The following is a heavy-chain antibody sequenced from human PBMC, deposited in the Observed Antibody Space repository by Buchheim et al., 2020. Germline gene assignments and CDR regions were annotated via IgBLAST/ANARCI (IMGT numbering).Heavy chain of an antibody. CDR2: IYHSGAT. V-gene: IGHV4-59*08. D-gene: IGHD6-19*01. CDR3: ARADPFTTGWHLDY. Sequence: QMQLQESGPGLVKPSETLSLTCTVSGGAIGTYYWSWIRQPPGKGLEWIGYIYHSGATNYNPSLRSRVTISVDTSKNQFSLRLSSVSAADTAVYYCARADPFTTGWHLDYWGQGTL. J-gene: IGHJ4*02. CDR1: GGAIGTYY.